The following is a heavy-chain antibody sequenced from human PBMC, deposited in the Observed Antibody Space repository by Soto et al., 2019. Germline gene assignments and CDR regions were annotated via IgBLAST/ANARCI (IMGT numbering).Heavy chain of an antibody. CDR3: ARDTRCSTSCYGNYYGMDV. CDR2: ISSSSSYI. V-gene: IGHV3-21*01. D-gene: IGHD2-2*01. J-gene: IGHJ6*02. Sequence: EVQLVESGGGLVKPGGSLRLSCAASGFTFSSYSMNWVRQAPGKGLEWVSSISSSSSYIYYADSVKGRFTISRDNAKNSLYLQMNSLRAEDTAVYYCARDTRCSTSCYGNYYGMDVWGQGTTVTVSS. CDR1: GFTFSSYS.